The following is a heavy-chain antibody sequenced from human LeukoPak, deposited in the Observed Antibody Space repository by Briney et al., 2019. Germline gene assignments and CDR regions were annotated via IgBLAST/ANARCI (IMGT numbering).Heavy chain of an antibody. V-gene: IGHV3-30*02. CDR2: IRYDGSNK. CDR3: AKTGIWFGELLTYYFDY. D-gene: IGHD3-10*01. J-gene: IGHJ4*02. Sequence: GGSLRLSCAASGFTFSSYGMHWVRQAPGKGLEWVAFIRYDGSNKYYADSVKGRFTISRDNSKNTLYLQMNSLRAEDTAVYYCAKTGIWFGELLTYYFDYWGQGTLVTVSS. CDR1: GFTFSSYG.